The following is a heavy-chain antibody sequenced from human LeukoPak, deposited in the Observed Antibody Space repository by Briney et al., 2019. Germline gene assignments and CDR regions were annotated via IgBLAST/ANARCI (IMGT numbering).Heavy chain of an antibody. Sequence: PSETLSLTCTVSGGSISSSSYYWGWIRQPPGKGLEWIGSIYYSGSTYYNPSLKSRVTISVDTSKNQFSLKLSSVTAADTAVYYCARAGGLYYGSGSYYVDYWGQGTLVTVSS. J-gene: IGHJ4*02. D-gene: IGHD3-10*01. V-gene: IGHV4-39*07. CDR3: ARAGGLYYGSGSYYVDY. CDR1: GGSISSSSYY. CDR2: IYYSGST.